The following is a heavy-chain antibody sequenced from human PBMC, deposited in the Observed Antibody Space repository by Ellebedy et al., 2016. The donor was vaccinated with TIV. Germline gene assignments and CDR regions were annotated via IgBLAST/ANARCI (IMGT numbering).Heavy chain of an antibody. CDR1: GFTFSSDW. CDR2: IKQDGSEK. Sequence: PGGSLRLSCAASGFTFSSDWMSWVRQAPGKGLEWVANIKQDGSEKYYLDSVKGRFTISRDNAKNSLYLQMNSLRAEDTAVYYCAKSFTANWFDPWGQGTLVTVSS. V-gene: IGHV3-7*01. CDR3: AKSFTANWFDP. J-gene: IGHJ5*02.